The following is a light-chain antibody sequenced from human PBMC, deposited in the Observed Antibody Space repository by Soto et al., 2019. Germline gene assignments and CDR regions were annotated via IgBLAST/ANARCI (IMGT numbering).Light chain of an antibody. CDR1: ESLFGF. CDR3: QSYNYLPFA. Sequence: DIVLTQSPATLSVSPGDTVTLSCRASESLFGFLAWYQQKPGQAPRLLMYGVSTRATGIPARFSGGGSATDFTLTISSLQSEDSAFYFCQSYNYLPFASGLGTRLEI. V-gene: IGKV3-15*01. J-gene: IGKJ2*01. CDR2: GVS.